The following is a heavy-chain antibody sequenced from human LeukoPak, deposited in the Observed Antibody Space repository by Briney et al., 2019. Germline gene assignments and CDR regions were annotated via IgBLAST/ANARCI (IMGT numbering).Heavy chain of an antibody. CDR2: ISAYNANT. D-gene: IGHD3-3*01. V-gene: IGHV1-18*01. CDR1: GYTFTSYG. Sequence: ASVKVSCKASGYTFTSYGISWVRQAPGPRLESLGWISAYNANTKYAPKLHGRVNMTTDTSTSTAYMELRSLRSDDTAVDYCARGRSSITIFGVVTIGIDYWGQGTLVAVSS. CDR3: ARGRSSITIFGVVTIGIDY. J-gene: IGHJ4*02.